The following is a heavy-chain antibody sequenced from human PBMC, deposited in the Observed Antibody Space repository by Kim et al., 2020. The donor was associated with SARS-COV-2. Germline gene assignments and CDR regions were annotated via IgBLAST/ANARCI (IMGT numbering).Heavy chain of an antibody. V-gene: IGHV3-33*05. Sequence: GGSLRLSCAASGFTFSSYGMHWVRQAPGKGLVWVAVISYDGSNKYYADSVKGRFTISRDNSKNTLYLQMNSLRAEDTAVYYCARATGGDWGQGTLVTVSS. CDR1: GFTFSSYG. D-gene: IGHD2-21*01. J-gene: IGHJ4*02. CDR3: ARATGGD. CDR2: ISYDGSNK.